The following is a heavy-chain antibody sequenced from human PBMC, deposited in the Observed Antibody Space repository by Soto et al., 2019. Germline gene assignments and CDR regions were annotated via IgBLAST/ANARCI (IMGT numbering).Heavy chain of an antibody. V-gene: IGHV5-51*01. CDR2: IYPGDSDT. CDR3: ARRYSSSWYWPGAFDI. Sequence: PGESLKISCKGSGYSFTSYWIGWLRQMPGKGLEWMGIIYPGDSDTRYSPSFQGQVTISADKSISTAYLQWSSLKASDTAMYYCARRYSSSWYWPGAFDIWGQGTMVTVSS. D-gene: IGHD6-13*01. J-gene: IGHJ3*02. CDR1: GYSFTSYW.